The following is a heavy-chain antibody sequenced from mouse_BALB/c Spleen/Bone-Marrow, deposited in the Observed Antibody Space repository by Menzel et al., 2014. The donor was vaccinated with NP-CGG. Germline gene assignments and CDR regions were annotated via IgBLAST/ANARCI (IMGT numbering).Heavy chain of an antibody. Sequence: DVKLQESGAELVKPGASVKLSCTASGFNIKDTYMHWVKQRPEQGLEWIGRIDPASGNTKYDPKFQGKATITADTSSNTAYLQLSSLTSEDTAVYYCAGFGITKEEGYYYAMDYWGQGTSVTVSS. V-gene: IGHV14-3*02. CDR1: GFNIKDTY. D-gene: IGHD2-4*01. J-gene: IGHJ4*01. CDR2: IDPASGNT. CDR3: AGFGITKEEGYYYAMDY.